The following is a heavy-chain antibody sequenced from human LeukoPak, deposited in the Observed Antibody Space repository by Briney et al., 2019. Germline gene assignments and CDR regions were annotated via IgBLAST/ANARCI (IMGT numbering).Heavy chain of an antibody. CDR1: GGSISSSSYY. CDR2: IYYSGST. D-gene: IGHD2-2*01. Sequence: PSETLSLTCTVSGGSISSSSYYWGWIRQPPGKGLEWIGSIYYSGSTYYNPSLKSRVTISVDTSKNQFSLKLSSVTAADTAVYYCARRRVVPKSIHFDYWGQGTLVTVSS. CDR3: ARRRVVPKSIHFDY. J-gene: IGHJ4*02. V-gene: IGHV4-39*01.